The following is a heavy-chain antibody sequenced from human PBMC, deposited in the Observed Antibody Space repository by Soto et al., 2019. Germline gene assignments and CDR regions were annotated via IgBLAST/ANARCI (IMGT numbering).Heavy chain of an antibody. CDR1: GFTFSTYP. Sequence: LRLSCAASGFTFSTYPMHWLRQAPGKGLEWVALLSYDGTDKYYADSAKGRFSISRDNPQNTLYLQMNSLRAEDTAVYYCARWNVQHDSYGYFWGQGTLVTVSS. CDR2: LSYDGTDK. V-gene: IGHV3-30-3*01. D-gene: IGHD5-18*01. J-gene: IGHJ4*02. CDR3: ARWNVQHDSYGYF.